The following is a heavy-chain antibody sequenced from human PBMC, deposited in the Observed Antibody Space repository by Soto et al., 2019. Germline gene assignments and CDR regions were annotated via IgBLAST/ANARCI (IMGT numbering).Heavy chain of an antibody. D-gene: IGHD3-3*01. CDR1: GGSISSGDYY. Sequence: SETLSLTCTVSGGSISSGDYYWSWIRQPPGKGLEWIGYIYYSGSTYYNPSLKSRVTISVDTSKNQFSLKLSSVTAADTAVYYCARVNDFWSGYYPYYFDYWGQGTLVTVSS. CDR3: ARVNDFWSGYYPYYFDY. V-gene: IGHV4-30-4*01. J-gene: IGHJ4*02. CDR2: IYYSGST.